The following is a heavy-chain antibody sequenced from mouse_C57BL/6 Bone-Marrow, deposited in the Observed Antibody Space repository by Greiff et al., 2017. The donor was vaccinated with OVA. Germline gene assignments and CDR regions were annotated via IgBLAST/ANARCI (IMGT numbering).Heavy chain of an antibody. D-gene: IGHD1-1*02. J-gene: IGHJ1*03. CDR3: TTRLSGYFDV. CDR1: GFNIKDDY. V-gene: IGHV14-4*01. Sequence: VQLQQSGAELVSPGASVKLSCTASGFNIKDDYMHWVKQRPEQGLEWIGWIDPENGDTEYASKFQGKATITADTSSNTAYLQLSSLTSEDTAVYYCTTRLSGYFDVWGTGTTVTVSS. CDR2: IDPENGDT.